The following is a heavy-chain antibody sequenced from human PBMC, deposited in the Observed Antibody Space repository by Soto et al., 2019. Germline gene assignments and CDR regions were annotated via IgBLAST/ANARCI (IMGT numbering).Heavy chain of an antibody. CDR1: GFTFSSYA. Sequence: QVQLVESGGGVVQPGRSLRLSCAASGFTFSSYAMHWVRQAPGKGLEWVAVISYDGSNKYYADSVKGRLTISRDNSKNTLYLQMNSLRAEDTALYYWARVYGDYRSFDAEYFQHWGQGTLVTVSS. J-gene: IGHJ1*01. D-gene: IGHD4-17*01. CDR3: ARVYGDYRSFDAEYFQH. V-gene: IGHV3-30-3*01. CDR2: ISYDGSNK.